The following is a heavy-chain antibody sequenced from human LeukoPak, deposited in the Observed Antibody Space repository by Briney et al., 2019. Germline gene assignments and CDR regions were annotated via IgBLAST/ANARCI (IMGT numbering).Heavy chain of an antibody. V-gene: IGHV1-69*05. Sequence: GASVKVSCKASGGTFSSYAISWVRQAPGKGLEWMGGIIPIFGTAKYAQKFQGRVKINTDKSRSTAYMELRRLRSEDTALYYCASAPYTVTTWVLDYWGQGPLVTVSS. CDR1: GGTFSSYA. CDR3: ASAPYTVTTWVLDY. CDR2: IIPIFGTA. D-gene: IGHD4-11*01. J-gene: IGHJ4*02.